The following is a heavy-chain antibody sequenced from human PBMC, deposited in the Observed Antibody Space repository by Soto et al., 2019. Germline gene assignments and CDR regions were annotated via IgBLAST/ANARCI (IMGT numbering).Heavy chain of an antibody. J-gene: IGHJ4*02. CDR3: AKDHQALVAAPFDY. V-gene: IGHV3-23*01. D-gene: IGHD2-15*01. CDR2: ISGSGGST. CDR1: GFTFSSYA. Sequence: EVQLLESGGGLVQPGGSLRLSCADSGFTFSSYAMSWVRQAAGKGLEWVSAISGSGGSTYYADSVKGRFTISRDNSKSRLYPQMNSLSAEDTAVYYYAKDHQALVAAPFDYWGRGTLVAVCS.